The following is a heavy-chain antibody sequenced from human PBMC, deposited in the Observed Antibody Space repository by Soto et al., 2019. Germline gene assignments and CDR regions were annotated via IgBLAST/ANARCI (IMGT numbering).Heavy chain of an antibody. J-gene: IGHJ6*02. CDR2: ISWDGGST. CDR1: GFTFDDYT. V-gene: IGHV3-43*01. Sequence: EVQLVESGGVVVQPGGSLRLSCAASGFTFDDYTMHWVRQAPGKGLEWVSIISWDGGSTYYADSVKGRFIISRDNSKNSLYLQMNSLRTEDTALYYCAKDRAAVTGAYYYDGMDLWGQGTTVTVSS. CDR3: AKDRAAVTGAYYYDGMDL. D-gene: IGHD6-19*01.